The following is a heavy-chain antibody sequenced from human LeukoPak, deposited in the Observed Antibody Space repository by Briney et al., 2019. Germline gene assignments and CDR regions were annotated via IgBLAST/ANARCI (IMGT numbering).Heavy chain of an antibody. CDR1: EFTFNNYW. CDR3: ARALLRGSYKWFDP. V-gene: IGHV3-74*03. CDR2: INSDGSST. J-gene: IGHJ5*02. Sequence: GGSLRLSCDASEFTFNNYWVEWVRQAAGRGLVWVSRINSDGSSTSYADSVKGRFTISRDNAKNTLYLQMNSLRAEDTAVYYCARALLRGSYKWFDPWGQGTLVTVSS. D-gene: IGHD1-26*01.